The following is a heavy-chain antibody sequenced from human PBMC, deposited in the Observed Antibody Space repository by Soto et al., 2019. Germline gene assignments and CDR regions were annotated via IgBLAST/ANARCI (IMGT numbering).Heavy chain of an antibody. CDR2: ISRRGITV. CDR1: GFTFSTSE. V-gene: IGHV3-48*03. J-gene: IGHJ6*02. D-gene: IGHD4-4*01. CDR3: ARDYSNDYYYYGMDV. Sequence: GGSLRLSCAASGFTFSTSEMNWVRQAPGKGLGWISYISRRGITVYYADSVKGRFSISRDNAKNSLYLQMNSLRAEDTAVYYCARDYSNDYYYYGMDVWGQGTTVTVSS.